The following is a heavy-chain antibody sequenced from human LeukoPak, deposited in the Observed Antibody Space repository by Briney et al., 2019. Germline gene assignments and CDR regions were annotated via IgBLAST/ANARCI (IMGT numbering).Heavy chain of an antibody. V-gene: IGHV1-8*01. CDR3: ARALDYGDGTEVGSIDY. J-gene: IGHJ4*02. D-gene: IGHD4-17*01. CDR1: GYTFTSYD. CDR2: MNPNSGNT. Sequence: ASVKVSCKASGYTFTSYDINWVRQATGQGLEWMGWMNPNSGNTGYAQKFQGRVTMTRDTSTSTVYMELSSLRSEDTAVYYCARALDYGDGTEVGSIDYWGQGTLVTVSS.